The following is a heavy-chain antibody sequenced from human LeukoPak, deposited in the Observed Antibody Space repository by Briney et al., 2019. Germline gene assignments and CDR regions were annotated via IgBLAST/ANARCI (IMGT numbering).Heavy chain of an antibody. CDR1: GGSISTTSYY. Sequence: PSETLSLTCTVSGGSISTTSYYWGWIRQSPGMGLECLGYMYSRESTFDNPSLKSRVTISVDISKNQFSLRLTSMTAADTAIYYCARGPGGATDNSDYWGQGTLVTVSS. V-gene: IGHV4-39*07. J-gene: IGHJ4*02. D-gene: IGHD5-12*01. CDR3: ARGPGGATDNSDY. CDR2: MYSREST.